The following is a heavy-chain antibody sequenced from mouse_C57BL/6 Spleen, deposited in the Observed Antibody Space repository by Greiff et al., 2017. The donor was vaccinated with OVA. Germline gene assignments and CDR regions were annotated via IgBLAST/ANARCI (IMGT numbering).Heavy chain of an antibody. CDR2: IWRGGST. V-gene: IGHV2-5*01. J-gene: IGHJ1*03. CDR1: GFSLTSYG. D-gene: IGHD1-1*01. CDR3: ASHYYGSSRYFDV. Sequence: VKLQESGPGLVQPSQSLSITCTVSGFSLTSYGVHWVRQSPGKGLEWLGVIWRGGSTDYNAAFMSRLSITKDNSKSQVFFKMNSLQADDTAIYYCASHYYGSSRYFDVWGTGTTVTVSS.